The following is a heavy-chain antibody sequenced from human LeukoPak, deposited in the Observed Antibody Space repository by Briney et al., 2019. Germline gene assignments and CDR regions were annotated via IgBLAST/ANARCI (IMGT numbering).Heavy chain of an antibody. V-gene: IGHV3-30*18. CDR3: AKESEVRGVVDY. CDR1: GFTLSSYG. D-gene: IGHD3-10*01. Sequence: GGSQRLSCAASGFTLSSYGMHWVRQAPGKGLEWVAVISYDGSNKYYADSVKGRFTISRDNSKNTLYLQMNSLRAEDTAVYYCAKESEVRGVVDYWGQGTLVTVSS. CDR2: ISYDGSNK. J-gene: IGHJ4*02.